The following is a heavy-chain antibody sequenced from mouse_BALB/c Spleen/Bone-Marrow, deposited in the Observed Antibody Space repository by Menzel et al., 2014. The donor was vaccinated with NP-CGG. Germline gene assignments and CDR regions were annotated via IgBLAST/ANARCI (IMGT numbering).Heavy chain of an antibody. V-gene: IGHV1-69*01. D-gene: IGHD2-4*01. CDR2: IGTSDSYT. Sequence: QVQLKESGAELGMPGASVRMSCKASGYTFTDNWMYWVKQRPGQGLEWIGAIGTSDSYTNFNQKFMGKASLTVDASSSTAYMQVSSLTSDDSAVYYCARGGHDFSLDYWGQGTSVTVSS. J-gene: IGHJ4*01. CDR3: ARGGHDFSLDY. CDR1: GYTFTDNW.